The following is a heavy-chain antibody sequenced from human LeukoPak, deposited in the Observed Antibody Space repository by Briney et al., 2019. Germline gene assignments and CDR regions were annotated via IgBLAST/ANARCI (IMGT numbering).Heavy chain of an antibody. CDR1: GGSISSYY. V-gene: IGHV4-59*12. J-gene: IGHJ4*02. CDR3: ARDAEARALDY. Sequence: SETLSLTCTVSGGSISSYYWSWIRQPPGKGLEWIGYIYYSGSTNYNPPLKSRVTISVDTSKNQFSLKLSSVTAADTAVYYCARDAEARALDYWGQGTLVTVSS. CDR2: IYYSGST.